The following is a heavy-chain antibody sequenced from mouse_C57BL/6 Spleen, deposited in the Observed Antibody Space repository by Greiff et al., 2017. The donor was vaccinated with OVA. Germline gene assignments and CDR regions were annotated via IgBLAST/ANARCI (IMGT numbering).Heavy chain of an antibody. CDR3: ARRLRGYAMDY. V-gene: IGHV1-82*01. CDR1: GYAFSSSW. D-gene: IGHD1-3*01. J-gene: IGHJ4*01. Sequence: QVQLQQSGPELVKPGASVKISCKASGYAFSSSWMNWVKQRPGKGLEWIGRIYPGDGDTNYNGKFKGKATLTADKSSSTAYMHLSSLTSEDSAVYFCARRLRGYAMDYWGQGTSVTVSS. CDR2: IYPGDGDT.